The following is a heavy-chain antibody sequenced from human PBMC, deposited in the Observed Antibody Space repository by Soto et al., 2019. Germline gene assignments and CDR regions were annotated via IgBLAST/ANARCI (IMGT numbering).Heavy chain of an antibody. Sequence: PGGSLRLSCAASGFTFNNYAMSWVRQAPGKGLEWVSATSGSGGSTFYADFVQGRFTMSRDNSKNTLYLQMNSLRAEDTAEYYCAKMNGDHPYYYYGMDVWGQGTTVTVSS. J-gene: IGHJ6*02. CDR2: TSGSGGST. D-gene: IGHD3-10*01. CDR3: AKMNGDHPYYYYGMDV. V-gene: IGHV3-23*01. CDR1: GFTFNNYA.